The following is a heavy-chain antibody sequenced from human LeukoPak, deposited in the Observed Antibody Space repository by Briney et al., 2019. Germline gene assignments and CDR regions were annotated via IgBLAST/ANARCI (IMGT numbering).Heavy chain of an antibody. J-gene: IGHJ4*02. CDR2: ISYDGSNK. CDR1: GSTFSSYG. V-gene: IGHV3-30*18. D-gene: IGHD2-2*01. CDR3: AKDGQPQGRPFDY. Sequence: GGSLRLSCAASGSTFSSYGMHWVRQAPGKGLEWVAVISYDGSNKYYADSVKGRFTISRDNSKNTLYLQMNSLRAEDTAVYYCAKDGQPQGRPFDYWGQGTLVTVSS.